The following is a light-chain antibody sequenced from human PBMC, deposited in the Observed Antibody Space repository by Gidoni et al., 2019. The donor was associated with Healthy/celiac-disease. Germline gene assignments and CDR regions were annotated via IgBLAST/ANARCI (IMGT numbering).Light chain of an antibody. CDR3: QQYNSYPYT. J-gene: IGKJ2*01. CDR2: ETS. CDR1: QSISTW. V-gene: IGKV1-5*03. Sequence: DIHMTQSPSTLSASVGDRVTISCRASQSISTWLAWYQQKPGKAPNLLIYETSTLESGLPTRFSGSGSGTEFTLTISSLQADDFATYYCQQYNSYPYTFGQGTKLEIK.